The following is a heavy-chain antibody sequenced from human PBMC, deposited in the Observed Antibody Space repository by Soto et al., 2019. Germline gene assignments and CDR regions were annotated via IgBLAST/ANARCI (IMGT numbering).Heavy chain of an antibody. CDR1: GYTFTSYG. V-gene: IGHV1-18*01. J-gene: IGHJ6*03. D-gene: IGHD1-1*01. Sequence: AAVKVSCKASGYTFTSYGISWVRQAPGQGLEWMGWISAYNGNTNYAQKLQGRVTMTTDTSTSTAYMELRSLRSDDTAVYYCARDSRGWNDDAPMDVWGKGTTVTVSS. CDR2: ISAYNGNT. CDR3: ARDSRGWNDDAPMDV.